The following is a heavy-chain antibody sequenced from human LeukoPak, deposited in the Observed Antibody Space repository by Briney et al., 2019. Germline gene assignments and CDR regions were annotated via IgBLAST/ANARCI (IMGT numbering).Heavy chain of an antibody. V-gene: IGHV3-73*01. CDR3: AKGIYGVSGHNIDY. Sequence: AGGSLRLSCAASGFTFSGSAIHWVRQSSGKGLEWLGQIDKKDKGYATATAYAASVTGRFTISRDNSKNTLYLLINSLRVEDTAIYYCAKGIYGVSGHNIDYGGQGALVTVSS. J-gene: IGHJ4*02. CDR2: IDKKDKGYATAT. CDR1: GFTFSGSA. D-gene: IGHD4/OR15-4a*01.